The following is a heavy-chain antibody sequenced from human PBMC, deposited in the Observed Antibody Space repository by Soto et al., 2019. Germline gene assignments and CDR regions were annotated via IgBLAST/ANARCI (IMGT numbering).Heavy chain of an antibody. V-gene: IGHV3-23*01. J-gene: IGHJ5*01. Sequence: EVQLLESGGGLIQPGGSLRLSCAASGFMFSSYAMSWVRQAPGKGLEWVSSISASGGTANLADSVEGRCTMSRDNSKSTLYLQMNSLRAEDTAVYYCAKLTYPSDSTGYYYERVSGWIDSWGQGTLVTVSS. CDR3: AKLTYPSDSTGYYYERVSGWIDS. D-gene: IGHD3-22*01. CDR2: ISASGGTA. CDR1: GFMFSSYA.